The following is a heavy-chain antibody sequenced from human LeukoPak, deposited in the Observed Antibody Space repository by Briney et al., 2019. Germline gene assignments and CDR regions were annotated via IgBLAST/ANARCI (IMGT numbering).Heavy chain of an antibody. V-gene: IGHV4-30-2*01. CDR3: ARIYIAVAGTIRYFDY. CDR2: IYHSGST. D-gene: IGHD6-19*01. Sequence: SQTLSLTCAVSGGSISSGGYSWSWIRQPPGKGLEWIGYIYHSGSTYYNPSLKSRVTISVDTSKNQFSLKLSSVTAADTAVYYCARIYIAVAGTIRYFDYWGQGTLVTVSS. J-gene: IGHJ4*02. CDR1: GGSISSGGYS.